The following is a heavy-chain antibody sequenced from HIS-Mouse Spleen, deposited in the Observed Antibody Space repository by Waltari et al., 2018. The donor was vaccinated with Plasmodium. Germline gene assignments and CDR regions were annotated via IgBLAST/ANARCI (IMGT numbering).Heavy chain of an antibody. V-gene: IGHV4-39*01. D-gene: IGHD1-26*01. CDR1: GGSIRSSSYY. CDR3: ARRGGSYYYFDY. Sequence: LQLQESGPGLVKPSETLSLTCTVSGGSIRSSSYYWGWIRQPPGKGLEWIGSIYYSGSTYYNPSLKSRVTISVDTSKNQFSLKLSSVTAADTAVYYCARRGGSYYYFDYWGQGTLVTVSS. CDR2: IYYSGST. J-gene: IGHJ4*02.